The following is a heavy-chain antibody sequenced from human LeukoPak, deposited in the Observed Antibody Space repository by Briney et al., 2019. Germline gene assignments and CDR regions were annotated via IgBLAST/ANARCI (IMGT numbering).Heavy chain of an antibody. Sequence: ASVKVSCKASGYTFTSYGISWVRQAPGQALEWMGWISAYKGNTNYAQKLQGRVTMTTDTSTSTAYMKLRSLRSDEPAVYYCARGPGGRRGYYPLEDSYYYYYMDVWGKGTTVTVSS. CDR1: GYTFTSYG. D-gene: IGHD3-22*01. V-gene: IGHV1-18*01. CDR2: ISAYKGNT. CDR3: ARGPGGRRGYYPLEDSYYYYYMDV. J-gene: IGHJ6*03.